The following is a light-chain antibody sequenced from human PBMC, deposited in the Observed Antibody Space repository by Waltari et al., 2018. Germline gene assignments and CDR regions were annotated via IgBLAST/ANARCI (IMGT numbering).Light chain of an antibody. CDR2: KAF. CDR1: QRISNW. Sequence: DIQMTQSPSTLSASVGDTIIITCRASQRISNWLAWYQQKPGKAPKLLIYKAFTLETGGPSSCSGSGSWTVFTLTISSLQPDDVATYYFQQYNSYSLLTFGGGTKVEI. V-gene: IGKV1-5*03. CDR3: QQYNSYSLLT. J-gene: IGKJ4*01.